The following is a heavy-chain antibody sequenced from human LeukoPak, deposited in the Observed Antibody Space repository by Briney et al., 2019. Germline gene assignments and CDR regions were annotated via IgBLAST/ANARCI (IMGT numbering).Heavy chain of an antibody. V-gene: IGHV4-59*12. CDR3: AKVGYYYYMDV. J-gene: IGHJ6*03. CDR1: DDSITMYY. Sequence: PSETLSLTCSVSDDSITMYYWTWIRQPPGKGLEWIGYVDHTGSTNFNPSLNGRVSISRDTSKNQFSLKLSSVIAADTAVYYCAKVGYYYYMDVWGKGTTVTVSS. CDR2: VDHTGST.